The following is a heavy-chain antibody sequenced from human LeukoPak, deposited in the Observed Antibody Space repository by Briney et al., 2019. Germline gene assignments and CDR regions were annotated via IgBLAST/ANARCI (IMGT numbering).Heavy chain of an antibody. V-gene: IGHV3-23*01. CDR2: ISSSGGST. Sequence: PGGSLRLSCTASGFTFSSYAMNWVRQAPGKGLEWVPGISSSGGSTYYTDSVKGRFTISRDNSKNTLYLQMNSLRAEDTAVYYCAKYSKVDTIYYFDYWGQGTLVTVSS. CDR3: AKYSKVDTIYYFDY. D-gene: IGHD5-12*01. J-gene: IGHJ4*02. CDR1: GFTFSSYA.